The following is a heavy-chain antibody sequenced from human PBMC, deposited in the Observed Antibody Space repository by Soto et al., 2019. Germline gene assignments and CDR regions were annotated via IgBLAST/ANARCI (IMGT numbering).Heavy chain of an antibody. J-gene: IGHJ4*02. CDR2: IIPMFGTA. D-gene: IGHD5-18*01. CDR1: GGTFSTYA. Sequence: QVQLVQSGAEVKKPESSVKVSCKAPGGTFSTYAISWVRQAPGQGLEWMGGIIPMFGTANYPQRFQDRVTITADEYTNTVYMELSSLRSEDTAVYFCASGIQLWLRRINNGYSGWGQGTLVTVSS. CDR3: ASGIQLWLRRINNGYSG. V-gene: IGHV1-69*12.